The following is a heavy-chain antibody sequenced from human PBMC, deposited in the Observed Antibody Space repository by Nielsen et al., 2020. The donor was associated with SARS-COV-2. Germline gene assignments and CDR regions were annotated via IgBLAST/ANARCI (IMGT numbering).Heavy chain of an antibody. CDR1: GGSISSGGYY. J-gene: IGHJ6*02. V-gene: IGHV4-31*03. Sequence: SETLSLTCTVSGGSISSGGYYWSWIRHHPGKGLEWIGYIYFSGRTCHNPSLKSRVTISVDTSKNQSSLSLRSVTAADTAVYYCARESSGYDHYNYGMDVWGQGTTVTVSS. CDR3: ARESSGYDHYNYGMDV. CDR2: IYFSGRT. D-gene: IGHD5-12*01.